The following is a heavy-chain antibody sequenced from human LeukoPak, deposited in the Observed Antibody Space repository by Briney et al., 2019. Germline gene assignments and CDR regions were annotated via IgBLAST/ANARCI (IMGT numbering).Heavy chain of an antibody. CDR3: ARVLVDIGGSYPFDY. CDR1: GFTFSSYW. D-gene: IGHD1-26*01. J-gene: IGHJ4*02. V-gene: IGHV3-7*01. Sequence: GGSLRLSCAASGFTFSSYWMSWVRQAPGKGLEWVANIKQDGSEKYYVDSVKGRFTISRDNAKNSLYLQMNSLRAEDTAVYYCARVLVDIGGSYPFDYWGQGTLATVSS. CDR2: IKQDGSEK.